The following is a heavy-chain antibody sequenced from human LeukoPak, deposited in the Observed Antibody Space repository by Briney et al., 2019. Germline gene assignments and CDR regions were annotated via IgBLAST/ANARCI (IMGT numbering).Heavy chain of an antibody. D-gene: IGHD5-18*01. CDR2: ISGSGGST. Sequence: GGSLRLSCAASGFTFSSYAMSWLRQAPGKGLEWVSAISGSGGSTYYADSVKGRFTISRDNSKNTLYLQMNSLRAEDTAVYYCAKAVWIQLWFDYWGQGTLVTVSS. V-gene: IGHV3-23*01. CDR3: AKAVWIQLWFDY. CDR1: GFTFSSYA. J-gene: IGHJ4*02.